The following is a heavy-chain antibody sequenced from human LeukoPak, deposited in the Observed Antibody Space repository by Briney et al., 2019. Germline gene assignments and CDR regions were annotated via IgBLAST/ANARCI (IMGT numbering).Heavy chain of an antibody. CDR3: ARGDYYGSGSSSCYYYYGMDV. Sequence: ASVKVSCKASGYTFTSYYMHWVRQAPGQGLEWMGIINPSGGSTSYAQKFQGRVTMTRDTSTSTVYMELSSLRSEDTAVYYCARGDYYGSGSSSCYYYYGMDVWGQGTTVTVSS. CDR2: INPSGGST. V-gene: IGHV1-46*01. J-gene: IGHJ6*02. D-gene: IGHD3-10*01. CDR1: GYTFTSYY.